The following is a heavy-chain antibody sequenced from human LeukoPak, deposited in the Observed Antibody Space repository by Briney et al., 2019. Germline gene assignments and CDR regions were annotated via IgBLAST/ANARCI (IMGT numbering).Heavy chain of an antibody. CDR3: ARADGYEIYFDY. D-gene: IGHD5-12*01. CDR2: IYYSGST. Sequence: PSETLSLTCTISGGSISSGGYYWSWIRQHPGKGLEWIGYIYYSGSTYYNPSLKSRVTISVDTSKNQFSLKLSSVTAADTAVYYCARADGYEIYFDYWGQGTLVTVSS. CDR1: GGSISSGGYY. V-gene: IGHV4-31*03. J-gene: IGHJ4*02.